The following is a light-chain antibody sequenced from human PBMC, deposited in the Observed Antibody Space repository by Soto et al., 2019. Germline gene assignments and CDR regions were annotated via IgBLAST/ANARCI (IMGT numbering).Light chain of an antibody. CDR2: DAS. Sequence: DIKMTQSPSTLSASVGDRVTITCRASQSIDTWLAWYQQKPGKAPNLLIYDASTLESGVPSRFSGGGSGTDFTLTISSLQPEDFATYFCQQSYTTPITFGQGTRLEIK. V-gene: IGKV1-5*01. CDR3: QQSYTTPIT. CDR1: QSIDTW. J-gene: IGKJ5*01.